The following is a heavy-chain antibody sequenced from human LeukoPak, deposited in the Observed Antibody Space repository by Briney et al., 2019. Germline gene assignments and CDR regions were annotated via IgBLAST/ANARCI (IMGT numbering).Heavy chain of an antibody. J-gene: IGHJ4*02. CDR3: AKHNDFWSGPFDY. CDR1: GFTFTSYS. CDR2: TSDRGDYT. D-gene: IGHD3-3*01. Sequence: PGGSLRLSCAASGFTFTSYSMSWVRQAPGKGLEWVSGTSDRGDYTYYADSVKGRFTISRDSSKNTLYLQMNSLRAGDTAIYYCAKHNDFWSGPFDYWGQGTLVTVSS. V-gene: IGHV3-23*01.